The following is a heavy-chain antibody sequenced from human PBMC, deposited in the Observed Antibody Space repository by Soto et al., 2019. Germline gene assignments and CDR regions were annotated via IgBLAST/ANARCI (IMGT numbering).Heavy chain of an antibody. CDR3: AKARDQQWVRLPFDY. CDR2: FSATSENT. CDR1: GFFFSSYT. J-gene: IGHJ4*02. V-gene: IGHV3-23*01. D-gene: IGHD6-19*01. Sequence: EVQLLESGGGLVQPGGSLRLSCVGSGFFFSSYTMTWVRQAPGKGLEWVSSFSATSENTYYADSVRGRFTISRDNSKNTLFLQMNRRAGKDTAMYYCAKARDQQWVRLPFDYWGQGILAIVSS.